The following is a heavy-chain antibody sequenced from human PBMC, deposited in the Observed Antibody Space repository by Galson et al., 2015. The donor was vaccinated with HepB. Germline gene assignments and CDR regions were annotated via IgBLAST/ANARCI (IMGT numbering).Heavy chain of an antibody. CDR2: INPNNGDT. Sequence: SVKVSCKASGYTFTTYYMYWVRQAPGQGLEWMGRINPNNGDTNYAQKFQGRVTMTRDTSISTAYMELTRLTSDDTAVYYCARDLWVGSKADDYWGQGTLVTVSS. CDR3: ARDLWVGSKADDY. D-gene: IGHD1-26*01. V-gene: IGHV1-2*06. J-gene: IGHJ4*02. CDR1: GYTFTTYY.